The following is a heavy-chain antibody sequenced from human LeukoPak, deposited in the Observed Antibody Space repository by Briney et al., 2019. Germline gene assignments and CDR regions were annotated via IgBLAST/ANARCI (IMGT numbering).Heavy chain of an antibody. CDR1: GYTFTSYG. CDR3: ARVNYDFWSGSLDY. Sequence: ASVTVSCTASGYTFTSYGISWVRQAPGQGLEWMGWINPNSGGTNHAQKFQGRVTMTRDASISTACMELSRLRSDDTAVYYCARVNYDFWSGSLDYWGQGTLVTVSS. V-gene: IGHV1-2*02. J-gene: IGHJ4*02. D-gene: IGHD3-3*01. CDR2: INPNSGGT.